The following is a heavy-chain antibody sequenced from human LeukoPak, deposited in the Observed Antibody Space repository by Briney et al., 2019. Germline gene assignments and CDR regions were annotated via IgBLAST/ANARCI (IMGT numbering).Heavy chain of an antibody. CDR2: IYHSGST. V-gene: IGHV4-34*01. Sequence: SETLSLTCAVYGGSFSGYYWSWIRQPPGKGLEWIGEIYHSGSTNYNPSPKSRVTISVDTSKNQFSLKLSSVTAADTAVYYCARGPMITFGGVIVLNRHFDYWGQGTLVTVSS. CDR1: GGSFSGYY. CDR3: ARGPMITFGGVIVLNRHFDY. J-gene: IGHJ4*02. D-gene: IGHD3-16*02.